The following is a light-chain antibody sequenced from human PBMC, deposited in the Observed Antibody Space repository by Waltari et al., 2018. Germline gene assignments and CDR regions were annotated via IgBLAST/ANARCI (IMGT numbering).Light chain of an antibody. Sequence: QSVLTQPPSVSGAPGQRVTISCTGSSPNIGAGYDVHWYQQLPGTAPKLLIYGNSNRPSGVPDRFSGSKSGTSASLDIAGLQAEDEADYYCQSYDSSLSGSGVFGGGTKRTVL. J-gene: IGLJ3*02. CDR3: QSYDSSLSGSGV. CDR2: GNS. V-gene: IGLV1-40*01. CDR1: SPNIGAGYD.